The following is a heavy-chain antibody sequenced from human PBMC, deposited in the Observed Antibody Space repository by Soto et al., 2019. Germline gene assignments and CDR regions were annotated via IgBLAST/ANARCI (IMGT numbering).Heavy chain of an antibody. CDR2: ITGSGGTT. CDR1: GFTFSNHA. V-gene: IGHV3-23*01. CDR3: AKEYTSTSKGSFDY. J-gene: IGHJ4*02. Sequence: EVHLFEFGGGLVQPGGSLRLSCAASGFTFSNHAMNWVRQAPGKGLEWVSGITGSGGTTFYADSVKGRFTISRDNSRNTVYLHMNSVRADDTGVYYCAKEYTSTSKGSFDYWGQGALVTVSS. D-gene: IGHD1-26*01.